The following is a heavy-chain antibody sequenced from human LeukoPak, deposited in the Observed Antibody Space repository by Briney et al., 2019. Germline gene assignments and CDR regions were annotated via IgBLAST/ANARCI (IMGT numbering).Heavy chain of an antibody. J-gene: IGHJ5*02. CDR2: IIPIFGTA. CDR3: ARLGENGLLTGYFYP. D-gene: IGHD3-9*01. V-gene: IGHV1-69*13. Sequence: SVKVSCKASGGTFSSYAISWVRQAPGQGLEWMGGIIPIFGTANYAQKFQGRVTITADESTSTAYMDLSRLRSDDTAVYYCARLGENGLLTGYFYPWGQGTLVTVSS. CDR1: GGTFSSYA.